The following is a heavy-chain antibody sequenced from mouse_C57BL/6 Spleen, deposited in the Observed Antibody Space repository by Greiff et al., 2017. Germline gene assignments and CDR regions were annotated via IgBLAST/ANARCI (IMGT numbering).Heavy chain of an antibody. V-gene: IGHV1-15*01. D-gene: IGHD2-3*01. CDR3: TRWDDGLYAMDY. CDR2: IDPETGGP. J-gene: IGHJ4*01. CDR1: GYTFTDYE. Sequence: QVQLQQSGAELVRPGASVTLSCKASGYTFTDYEMHWVKQTPVHGLEWIGAIDPETGGPAYNQKFKGKAILTADKSSSTAYMELRSLTSEDSAVYYCTRWDDGLYAMDYWGQGTSVTVSS.